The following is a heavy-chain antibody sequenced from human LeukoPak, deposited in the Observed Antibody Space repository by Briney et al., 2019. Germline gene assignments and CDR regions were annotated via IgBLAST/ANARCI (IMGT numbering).Heavy chain of an antibody. D-gene: IGHD2-2*01. CDR1: GGSISSGGYY. CDR3: ARDSTYCSSTSCPDY. J-gene: IGHJ4*02. Sequence: SETLSLTCTVSGGSISSGGYYWSWIRQPPGKGLEWIGYIYHSGSTYYNPSLKSRVTISVDRSKNQFSLKLSSVTAADTAVYYCARDSTYCSSTSCPDYWGQGTLVTVSS. V-gene: IGHV4-30-2*01. CDR2: IYHSGST.